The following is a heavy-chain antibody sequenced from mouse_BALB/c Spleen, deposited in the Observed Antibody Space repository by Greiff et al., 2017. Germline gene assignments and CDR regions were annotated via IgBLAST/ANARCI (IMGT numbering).Heavy chain of an antibody. D-gene: IGHD2-2*01. CDR3: ARGESIYYGYDDAMDY. J-gene: IGHJ4*01. Sequence: QVQLKESGPGLVAPSQSLSITCTVSGFSLTGYGVNWVRQPPGKGLGWLGMIWGDGSTDDNSALKSRLSISKDNSKSQVFLKMNSLQTDDTARYYCARGESIYYGYDDAMDYWGQGTSVTVSS. CDR1: GFSLTGYG. V-gene: IGHV2-6-7*01. CDR2: IWGDGST.